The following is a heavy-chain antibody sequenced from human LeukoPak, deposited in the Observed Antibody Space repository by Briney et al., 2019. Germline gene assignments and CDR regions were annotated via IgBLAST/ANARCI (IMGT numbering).Heavy chain of an antibody. CDR3: AKGGVITTSPRFGY. V-gene: IGHV3-23*01. Sequence: GGSLRLSCAASGFTFSSYAMSWVRQAPGEGLEWFSAISGSGGSTYYADSVKGRFTISRDNSKNTLYLQMNSLRAEDTAVYYCAKGGVITTSPRFGYWGQGTLVTVSS. J-gene: IGHJ4*02. CDR1: GFTFSSYA. D-gene: IGHD3-22*01. CDR2: ISGSGGST.